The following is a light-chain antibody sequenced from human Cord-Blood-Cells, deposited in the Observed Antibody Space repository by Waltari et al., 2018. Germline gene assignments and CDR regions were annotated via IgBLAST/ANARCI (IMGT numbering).Light chain of an antibody. Sequence: DINLTQCPSSVSASVGARVTITGRASQGISSSLAWYQQKPGRAPKLLIYAASSLQSRVPSRFSGSRSGTDFTLTISSLQPEDFATYYCQQANSFPITFGQGSRLEIK. CDR2: AAS. J-gene: IGKJ5*01. V-gene: IGKV1D-12*01. CDR1: QGISSS. CDR3: QQANSFPIT.